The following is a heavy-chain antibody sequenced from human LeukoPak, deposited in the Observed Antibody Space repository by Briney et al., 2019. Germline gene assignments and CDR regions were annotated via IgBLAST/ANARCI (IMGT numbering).Heavy chain of an antibody. J-gene: IGHJ4*02. Sequence: PGGSLRLSCAASGFTVSSNYMSWVRQAPGKGLEWVANIKPDGSDKYYVDSVKGRFTISRDNAKNSLYLQMNNLRAEDTAVYYCARARYCSSNSCYKDYWGQGTLVTVSS. V-gene: IGHV3-7*01. CDR2: IKPDGSDK. CDR3: ARARYCSSNSCYKDY. CDR1: GFTVSSNY. D-gene: IGHD2-2*02.